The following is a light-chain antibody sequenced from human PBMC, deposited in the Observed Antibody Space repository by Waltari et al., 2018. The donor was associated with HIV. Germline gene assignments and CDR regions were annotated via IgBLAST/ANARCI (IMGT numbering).Light chain of an antibody. V-gene: IGLV2-23*02. CDR1: SSDVGSYNV. CDR3: CSYAGSSTHV. Sequence: QSALTQPASVSGSPGLSITISCTGTSSDVGSYNVVSWYQQHPGKAPKLMIYEVNKRPAGVSNRFSGSKSGNTASLTISGLQAEDETDYHCCSYAGSSTHVFGTGTKVTVL. J-gene: IGLJ1*01. CDR2: EVN.